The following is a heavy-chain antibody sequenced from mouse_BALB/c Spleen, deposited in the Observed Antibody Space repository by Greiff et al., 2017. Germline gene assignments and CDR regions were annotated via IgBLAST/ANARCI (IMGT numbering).Heavy chain of an antibody. D-gene: IGHD4-1*01. Sequence: EVKLVESGGDLVQPGGSLKLSCAASGFTFSSYTMSWVRQTPEKRLEWVAYISNGGGSTYYPDTVKGRFTISRDNAKNTLYLQMSSLKSEDTAMYYCARHGLTGTEYYFDYWGQGTTLTVSS. CDR2: ISNGGGST. J-gene: IGHJ2*01. V-gene: IGHV5-12-2*01. CDR3: ARHGLTGTEYYFDY. CDR1: GFTFSSYT.